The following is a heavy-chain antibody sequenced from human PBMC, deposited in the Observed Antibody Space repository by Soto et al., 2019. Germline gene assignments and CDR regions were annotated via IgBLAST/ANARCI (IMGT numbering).Heavy chain of an antibody. Sequence: WASVKVSCKASGYTFTGYYMHWVRQAPGQGLEWMGWINPNSGGTNYAQKFQGRVTMTRDTSISTAYMELSRLRSDDTAVYYCARDLGGDRFLEWLWGGMDVWGQGTTVTVSS. CDR2: INPNSGGT. CDR3: ARDLGGDRFLEWLWGGMDV. CDR1: GYTFTGYY. J-gene: IGHJ6*02. V-gene: IGHV1-2*02. D-gene: IGHD3-3*01.